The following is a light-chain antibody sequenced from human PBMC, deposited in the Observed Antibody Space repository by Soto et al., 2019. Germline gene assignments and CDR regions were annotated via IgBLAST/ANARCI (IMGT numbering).Light chain of an antibody. CDR2: DAS. Sequence: DIQMTQSPSSLSASVGDRVTIICRASQSVSTRLAWYQQKPGKAPKVLIYDASSWAGGVPERFSGSGSGTDFTLTISRLEPEDFAVYYCQQYLSSPKTLGQGTKVDIK. CDR3: QQYLSSPKT. V-gene: IGKV1-5*02. CDR1: QSVSTR. J-gene: IGKJ1*01.